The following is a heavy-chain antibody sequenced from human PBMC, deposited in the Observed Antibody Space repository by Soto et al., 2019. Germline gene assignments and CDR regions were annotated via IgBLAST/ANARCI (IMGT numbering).Heavy chain of an antibody. D-gene: IGHD2-15*01. J-gene: IGHJ3*02. CDR2: ISGSGGST. CDR3: AKDIVVVVAGSLGGAFDI. Sequence: GGSLRLSCAASGFTFSSYAMSWVRQAPGKGLEWVSAISGSGGSTYYADSVKGRFTISRDNSKNTLYLQMNSLRAEDTAVYYCAKDIVVVVAGSLGGAFDIWGQGTMVTVSS. V-gene: IGHV3-23*01. CDR1: GFTFSSYA.